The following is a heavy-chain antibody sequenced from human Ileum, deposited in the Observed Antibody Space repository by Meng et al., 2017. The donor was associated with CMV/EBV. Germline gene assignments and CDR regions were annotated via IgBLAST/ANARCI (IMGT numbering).Heavy chain of an antibody. J-gene: IGHJ4*02. Sequence: GGSLRLSCAASGFSLTNYYMFWVRQTPGKGLVWISRINSDGSSTYHADSVKGRFTISKDNTKNTVYLQMNSLRADDSGMYYCARGGYDFWTDYLHYWGRGTLVPSPQ. V-gene: IGHV3-74*01. CDR1: GFSLTNYY. CDR2: INSDGSST. CDR3: ARGGYDFWTDYLHY. D-gene: IGHD3-3*01.